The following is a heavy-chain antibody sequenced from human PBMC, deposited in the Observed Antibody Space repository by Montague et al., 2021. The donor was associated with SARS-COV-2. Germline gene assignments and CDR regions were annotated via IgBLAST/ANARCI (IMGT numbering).Heavy chain of an antibody. CDR2: TYYRSKWYN. Sequence: CAISGDSVSSNIATWNWIRQSPSRGLEWLGRTYYRSKWYNDYAESVKSRITIDPDTSKHQFSLHLNSVTPEGTAVYYCARISVGSKYYFDFWGQGTLVTVSS. D-gene: IGHD4-11*01. CDR1: GDSVSSNIAT. CDR3: ARISVGSKYYFDF. V-gene: IGHV6-1*01. J-gene: IGHJ4*02.